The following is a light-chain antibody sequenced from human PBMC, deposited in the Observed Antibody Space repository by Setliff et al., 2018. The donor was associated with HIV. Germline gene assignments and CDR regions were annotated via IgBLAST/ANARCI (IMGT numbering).Light chain of an antibody. CDR1: NIGSKS. CDR3: QVWDSSSDHPYV. CDR2: YDS. Sequence: SYELTQPPSVSVAPGKTARITCGGNNIGSKSVHWYQQKPGQAPVLVISYDSDRPSGIPERFSGSHSGNTATLTISRVEAGDEADYYCQVWDSSSDHPYVFGTGTKVTVL. V-gene: IGLV3-21*04. J-gene: IGLJ1*01.